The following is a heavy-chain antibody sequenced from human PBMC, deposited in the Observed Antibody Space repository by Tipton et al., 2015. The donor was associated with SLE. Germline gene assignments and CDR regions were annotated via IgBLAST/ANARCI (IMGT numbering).Heavy chain of an antibody. CDR1: GFTFSTYA. Sequence: SLRLSCAASGFTFSTYALHWVRQAPGKGLEYVSGISGTGEFTNYANSVKGRFTISRDKSKNTLYLQMGSLRVEDMAVYYCAREVHYYMDVWGKGTTVTVSS. CDR3: AREVHYYMDV. J-gene: IGHJ6*03. V-gene: IGHV3-64*01. CDR2: ISGTGEFT.